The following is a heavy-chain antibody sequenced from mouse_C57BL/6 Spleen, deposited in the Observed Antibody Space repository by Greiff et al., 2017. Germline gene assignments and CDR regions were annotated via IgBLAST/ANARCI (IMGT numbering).Heavy chain of an antibody. CDR2: INPNNGGT. V-gene: IGHV1-26*01. CDR1: GYTFTDYY. D-gene: IGHD3-2*02. Sequence: VQLQQSGPELVKPGASVKISCKASGYTFTDYYMNWVKQSHGKSLEWIGDINPNNGGTSYNQKFKGKATLTVDKSSSTAYMELRSLTSEDSAVYYCASSHSSGYRLFAYWGQGTLVTVSA. J-gene: IGHJ3*01. CDR3: ASSHSSGYRLFAY.